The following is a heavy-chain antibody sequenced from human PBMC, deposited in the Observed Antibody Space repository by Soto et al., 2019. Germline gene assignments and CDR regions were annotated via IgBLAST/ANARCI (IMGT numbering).Heavy chain of an antibody. D-gene: IGHD3-10*01. CDR2: IYYSGST. CDR1: GGSISSSSYY. CDR3: ARRSDYYGSGSYYPLRPQNDAFDI. V-gene: IGHV4-39*01. J-gene: IGHJ3*02. Sequence: QLQLQESGPGLVKPSETLSLTCTVSGGSISSSSYYWGWIRQPPGKGLEWIGSIYYSGSTYYNPSLKSRVTISVDTSKNQFSLKLSSVTAADTAVYYCARRSDYYGSGSYYPLRPQNDAFDIWGQGTMVTVSS.